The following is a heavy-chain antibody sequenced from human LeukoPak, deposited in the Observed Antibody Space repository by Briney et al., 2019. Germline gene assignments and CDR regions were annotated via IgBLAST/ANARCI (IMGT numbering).Heavy chain of an antibody. CDR1: GGSISSYY. V-gene: IGHV4-4*07. D-gene: IGHD6-19*01. J-gene: IGHJ4*02. CDR3: ARDGRAGSLFAY. CDR2: IYTSGST. Sequence: SETLSLTCTVSGGSISSYYWSWIRQPAGKGLEWIGRIYTSGSTNYNPSLKSRVTMSVDTSKNQFSLKLSSVTAADTAIYYCARDGRAGSLFAYWGQGTLVTVSS.